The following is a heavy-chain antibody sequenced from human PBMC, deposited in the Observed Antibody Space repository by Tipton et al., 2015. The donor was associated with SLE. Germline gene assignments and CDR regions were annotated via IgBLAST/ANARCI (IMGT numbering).Heavy chain of an antibody. J-gene: IGHJ4*02. Sequence: QLVQSGPEVRKPGASVRVSCKASGYTFTGFYIHWVRQAPGQGLEWMGWINPNSGGTKFAQKFQGRVTLTGDTSISTAYMELSTLRSDDTAVYYCAVAAGPFDHWGQGTLVTVSS. CDR3: AVAAGPFDH. V-gene: IGHV1-2*02. D-gene: IGHD6-13*01. CDR1: GYTFTGFY. CDR2: INPNSGGT.